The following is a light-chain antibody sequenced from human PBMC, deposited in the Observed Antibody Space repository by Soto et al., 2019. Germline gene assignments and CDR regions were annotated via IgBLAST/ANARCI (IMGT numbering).Light chain of an antibody. CDR2: GAS. Sequence: DTVMTQSPATLYVSPGESATLSCRASQSVSNNLAWYQQKRGKAPRLLIFGASARATGIPARFSGSGSGTEFTLTISSLQSEDFAVYYCQQYKNWPLTFGGGTKVDNK. CDR1: QSVSNN. J-gene: IGKJ4*02. V-gene: IGKV3-15*01. CDR3: QQYKNWPLT.